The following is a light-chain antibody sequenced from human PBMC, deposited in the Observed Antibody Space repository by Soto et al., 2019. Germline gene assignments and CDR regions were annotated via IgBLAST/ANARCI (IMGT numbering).Light chain of an antibody. CDR1: SSDVGGYNY. CDR3: RSFAGNSNLG. V-gene: IGLV2-8*01. Sequence: QSALTQPPSASGSPGQSVTISCTGTSSDVGGYNYVSWYQPQPGKAPQLMISEVSKRPSGVPDRFSGSKSDNTASLTVSGLQAEGEADYYSRSFAGNSNLGFGGGTQVTVL. CDR2: EVS. J-gene: IGLJ2*01.